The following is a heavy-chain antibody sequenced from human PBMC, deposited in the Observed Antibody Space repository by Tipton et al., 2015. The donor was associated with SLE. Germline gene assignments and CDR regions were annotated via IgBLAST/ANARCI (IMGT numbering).Heavy chain of an antibody. CDR1: GGSISSGGYS. Sequence: TLSLTCAVSGGSISSGGYSWSWIRQPPGKGLEWIGYIYHSGSTYYNPSLKSRVTISVDTSKNQFSLKLSSVTAADTAVYYCARDPSSGWTWYFDLWGRGTLVTVSS. D-gene: IGHD6-19*01. V-gene: IGHV4-30-2*01. J-gene: IGHJ2*01. CDR2: IYHSGST. CDR3: ARDPSSGWTWYFDL.